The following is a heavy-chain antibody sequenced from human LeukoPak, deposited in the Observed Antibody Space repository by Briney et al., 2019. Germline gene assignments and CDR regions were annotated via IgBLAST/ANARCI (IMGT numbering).Heavy chain of an antibody. J-gene: IGHJ6*02. CDR3: AARSSRYNIYGMDV. CDR1: GFTFTSSA. D-gene: IGHD6-13*01. CDR2: IVVGSGNT. V-gene: IGHV1-58*01. Sequence: ASVKVSCKASGFTFTSSAVQWVRQARGQRLEWIGWIVVGSGNTNHAQKFQERVTITRDMSTSTAYMELSSLRSEDTAVYYCAARSSRYNIYGMDVWGQGTTVTVSS.